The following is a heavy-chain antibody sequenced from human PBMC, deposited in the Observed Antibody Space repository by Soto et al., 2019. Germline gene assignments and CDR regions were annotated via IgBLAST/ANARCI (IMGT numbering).Heavy chain of an antibody. CDR3: ARDRIAGSKYYYGMDV. CDR1: GGTFSSYA. CDR2: IIPIFGTE. D-gene: IGHD6-13*01. J-gene: IGHJ6*02. Sequence: QVQLVQSGAEVKKPGSSVRVSCKASGGTFSSYAISWVLQAPGQGLEWMVGIIPIFGTENYAQKFQGRVTITADESTSTAYMELSSLRSEDTAVYYCARDRIAGSKYYYGMDVWGQGTTVTVSS. V-gene: IGHV1-69*01.